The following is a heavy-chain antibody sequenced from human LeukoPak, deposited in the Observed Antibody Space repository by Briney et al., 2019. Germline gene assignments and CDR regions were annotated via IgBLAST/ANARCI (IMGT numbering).Heavy chain of an antibody. CDR2: IILIFGTA. Sequence: SGTLSFTGAGGTFSISANNWVRQAPGQGKGGMGGIILIFGTANYAQKFHGRVTITAYESTSTAYMELSSLRSEDTAVYYCARPSTAGDSSGYLYYFDYWGQRTLVTVSS. CDR1: GGTFSISA. CDR3: ARPSTAGDSSGYLYYFDY. V-gene: IGHV1-69*01. D-gene: IGHD3-22*01. J-gene: IGHJ4*02.